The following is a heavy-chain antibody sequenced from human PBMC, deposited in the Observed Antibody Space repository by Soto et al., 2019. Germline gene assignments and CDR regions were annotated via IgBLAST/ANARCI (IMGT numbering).Heavy chain of an antibody. D-gene: IGHD2-21*01. J-gene: IGHJ6*03. CDR3: ARDSFYRGGRYCYHYSFYMDV. CDR1: GYNFSSHD. CDR2: INAGNGNT. Sequence: ASVKVSCKASGYNFSSHDIHWVRQAPGQGLEWMGWINAGNGNTRYSQKFQDRITITRDASASTAYMELSSLRSEDTAIYYCARDSFYRGGRYCYHYSFYMDVWGKGTTVTVSS. V-gene: IGHV1-3*01.